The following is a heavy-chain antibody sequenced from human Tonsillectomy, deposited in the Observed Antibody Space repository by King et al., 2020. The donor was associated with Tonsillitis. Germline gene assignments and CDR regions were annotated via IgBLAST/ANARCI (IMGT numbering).Heavy chain of an antibody. CDR2: MYYSGTI. V-gene: IGHV4-39*02. Sequence: LQLQESGPGVVKPSETLSLTCTVSGGSISSSDHYWAWIRQPPGKGLEWIGYMYYSGTIFYNPSLQSRIPLSGDTSANRFSLKLSSVTAADTAVYFCARSVSGSFDYWGQGALVTVSS. CDR3: ARSVSGSFDY. D-gene: IGHD1-26*01. CDR1: GGSISSSDHY. J-gene: IGHJ4*02.